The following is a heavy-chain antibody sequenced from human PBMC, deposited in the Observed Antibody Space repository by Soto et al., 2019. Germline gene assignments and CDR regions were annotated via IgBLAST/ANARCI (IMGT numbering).Heavy chain of an antibody. V-gene: IGHV4-31*03. CDR2: IYYSGST. CDR3: ARDEYVYGPNAYEI. D-gene: IGHD3-10*01. CDR1: GGSISSGGYY. J-gene: IGHJ3*02. Sequence: QVQLQESGPGLVKPSQTLSLTCTVSGGSISSGGYYWSWIRQRPGKGLEWIGNIYYSGSTYYNPSLRSRVIISVDTSKNQFSLSLSSVTAADTAVYYCARDEYVYGPNAYEIWGQGTMVTVSS.